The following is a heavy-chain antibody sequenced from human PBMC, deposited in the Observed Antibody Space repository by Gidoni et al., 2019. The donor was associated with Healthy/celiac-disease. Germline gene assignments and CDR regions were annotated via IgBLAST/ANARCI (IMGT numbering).Heavy chain of an antibody. CDR2: IYYSGST. CDR3: ARVIPSTVTIDY. CDR1: GDSVSSGSYY. V-gene: IGHV4-61*01. Sequence: QVQLQESGPGLVKPSETLSLTCTVSGDSVSSGSYYWSWIRQPPGKGLEWIGYIYYSGSTNYNPSLKSRVTISVDTSKNQFSLKLSSVTAADTAVYYCARVIPSTVTIDYWGQGTLVTVSS. D-gene: IGHD4-4*01. J-gene: IGHJ4*02.